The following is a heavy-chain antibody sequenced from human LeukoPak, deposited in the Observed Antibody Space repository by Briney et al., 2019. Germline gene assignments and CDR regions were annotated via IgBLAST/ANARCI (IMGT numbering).Heavy chain of an antibody. D-gene: IGHD6-13*01. V-gene: IGHV4-61*02. CDR3: ASGIAADLY. CDR2: IYTSGST. Sequence: PSQTLSLTCTVSGGSISSGSHYWSWIRQPAGKGLEWIGRIYTSGSTNYNPSLKSRVTISVDTSKKQFSLKLSSVTAADTAVYYCASGIAADLYWGQETLVTVSS. CDR1: GGSISSGSHY. J-gene: IGHJ4*02.